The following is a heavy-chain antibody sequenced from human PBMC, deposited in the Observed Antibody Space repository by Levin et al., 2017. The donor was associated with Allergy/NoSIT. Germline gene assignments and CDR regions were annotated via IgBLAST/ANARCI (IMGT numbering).Heavy chain of an antibody. Sequence: GESLKISCEASGFTFSSYSMGWVRQAPGKGLEWVSAITGSGGYTNYADSVMGRFTISRDNSKNTLYLQMNTRRAEDTALYYCAKRRYDSSGYFDSWGQGTLVTVSS. CDR2: ITGSGGYT. CDR3: AKRRYDSSGYFDS. D-gene: IGHD5-12*01. V-gene: IGHV3-23*01. CDR1: GFTFSSYS. J-gene: IGHJ4*02.